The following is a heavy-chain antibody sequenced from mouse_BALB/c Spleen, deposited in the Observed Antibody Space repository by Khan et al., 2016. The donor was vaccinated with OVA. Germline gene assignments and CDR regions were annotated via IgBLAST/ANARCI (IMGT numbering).Heavy chain of an antibody. CDR1: GYSITSDYA. D-gene: IGHD2-3*01. CDR3: ARDGSRYNYAMDY. Sequence: EVQLQESGPGLVKPSQSLSLTCTVTGYSITSDYAWNWIRQFPGNKLEWMGYISSSGSTNYNPALKSRISINRDTSKNQFFLQLNSVTTEDTATSYCARDGSRYNYAMDYWGQGTSVTVSS. CDR2: ISSSGST. V-gene: IGHV3-2*02. J-gene: IGHJ4*01.